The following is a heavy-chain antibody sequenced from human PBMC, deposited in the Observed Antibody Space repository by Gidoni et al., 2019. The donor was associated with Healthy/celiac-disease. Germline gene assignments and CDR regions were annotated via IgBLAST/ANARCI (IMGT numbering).Heavy chain of an antibody. J-gene: IGHJ5*02. CDR3: ARERGPYGDYVGWFDP. Sequence: QVQLVQSGAEVKKPGSSVKVSCKASGGTFSSYAISWVRQAPGQGLEWMGRIIPILGIANYAQKFQGRVTITADKSTSTAYMELRSLRSEDTAVYYCARERGPYGDYVGWFDPWGQGTLVTVSS. V-gene: IGHV1-69*04. CDR1: GGTFSSYA. CDR2: IIPILGIA. D-gene: IGHD4-17*01.